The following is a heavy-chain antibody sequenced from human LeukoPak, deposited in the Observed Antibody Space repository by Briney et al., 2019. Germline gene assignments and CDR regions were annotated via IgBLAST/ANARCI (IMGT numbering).Heavy chain of an antibody. J-gene: IGHJ4*02. V-gene: IGHV4-39*07. CDR3: ARSSEYGDYLFDY. CDR1: GFSFSNYT. Sequence: GSLRLSCAASGFSFSNYTMTWVRQPPGKGLEWIGSIYYSGSTYYNPSLKSRVTISVDTSKNQFSLKLSSVTAADTAVYYCARSSEYGDYLFDYWGQGTLVTVSS. CDR2: IYYSGST. D-gene: IGHD4-17*01.